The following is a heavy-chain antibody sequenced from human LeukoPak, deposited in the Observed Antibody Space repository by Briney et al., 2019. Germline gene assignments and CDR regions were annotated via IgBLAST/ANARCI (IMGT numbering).Heavy chain of an antibody. D-gene: IGHD1-26*01. Sequence: PGGSLRLSCAASGFTFSSYGMHWVRQAPGNGLEWVAFIRYDGSNKYYADSVKGRFTISRDISKNTVYLQMNILRAEDTAVYYCAKHLREFAIVGTTTDAFDIWGQGTMVTVSS. V-gene: IGHV3-30*02. J-gene: IGHJ3*02. CDR3: AKHLREFAIVGTTTDAFDI. CDR1: GFTFSSYG. CDR2: IRYDGSNK.